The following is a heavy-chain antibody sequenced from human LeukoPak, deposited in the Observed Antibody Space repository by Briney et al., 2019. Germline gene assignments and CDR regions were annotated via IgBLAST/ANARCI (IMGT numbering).Heavy chain of an antibody. CDR1: GFTFSNYA. D-gene: IGHD5-24*01. CDR2: ISYGGSNK. Sequence: PGGSLRLSCAASGFTFSNYAIHWVRQAPGKGLEWVAFISYGGSNKHYADSVKGRFTISRDNSKNTLYLQMNSLRPEDTAVYYCARARFGYNRGPFDYWGQGILVTVSS. J-gene: IGHJ4*02. CDR3: ARARFGYNRGPFDY. V-gene: IGHV3-30-3*01.